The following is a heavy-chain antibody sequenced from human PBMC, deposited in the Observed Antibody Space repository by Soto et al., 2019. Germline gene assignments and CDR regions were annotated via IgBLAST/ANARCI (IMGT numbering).Heavy chain of an antibody. J-gene: IGHJ5*02. CDR3: ARDPTWGIAAAGTPHWFDP. CDR1: GYTFTSYG. D-gene: IGHD6-13*01. CDR2: ISAYNGNT. Sequence: ASVKVSCKASGYTFTSYGISWVRQAPGQGLEWMGWISAYNGNTNYAQKLRGRVTMTTDTSTSTAYMELRSLRSDDTAVYYCARDPTWGIAAAGTPHWFDPWGQGTLVTVSS. V-gene: IGHV1-18*01.